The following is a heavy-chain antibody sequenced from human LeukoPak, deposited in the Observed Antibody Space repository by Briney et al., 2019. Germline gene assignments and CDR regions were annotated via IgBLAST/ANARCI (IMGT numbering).Heavy chain of an antibody. D-gene: IGHD1-26*01. V-gene: IGHV3-7*01. CDR3: ARGSYRRPTDY. Sequence: GGSLRLSCAASGFTFSSYWMHWVRQAPGKGLEWVANIKQDGSEKYYVDSVKGRFTISRDNAKNSLYLQMNSLRAEDTAVYYCARGSYRRPTDYWGQGTLVTVSS. J-gene: IGHJ4*02. CDR2: IKQDGSEK. CDR1: GFTFSSYW.